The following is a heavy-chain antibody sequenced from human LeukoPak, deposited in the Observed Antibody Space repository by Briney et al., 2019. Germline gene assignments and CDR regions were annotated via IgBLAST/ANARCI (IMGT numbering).Heavy chain of an antibody. CDR2: ISSSSSYI. D-gene: IGHD1-26*01. V-gene: IGHV3-21*01. CDR1: GFTFSSYS. Sequence: GGSLRLSCAASGFTFSSYSMNWVRQAPGKGLEWVSSISSSSSYIYYADSVEGRFTISRDNAKNSLYLQMNSLRAEDTAVYYCARDSGSYSTIFDYWGQGTLVTVSS. CDR3: ARDSGSYSTIFDY. J-gene: IGHJ4*02.